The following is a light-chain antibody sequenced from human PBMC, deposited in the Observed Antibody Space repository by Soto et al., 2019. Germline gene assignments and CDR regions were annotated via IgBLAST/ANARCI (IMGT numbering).Light chain of an antibody. J-gene: IGKJ1*01. CDR1: QSVSSSY. Sequence: EVVLMQSPGTLSFSPGERATLSCRASQSVSSSYLAWYQQKPGQAPRLLIYGASSRATGIPDRFSGSGSGTDFTLTISRLEPEDFAVYYCHQSGYSPKTFDQGTKVEIK. V-gene: IGKV3-20*01. CDR2: GAS. CDR3: HQSGYSPKT.